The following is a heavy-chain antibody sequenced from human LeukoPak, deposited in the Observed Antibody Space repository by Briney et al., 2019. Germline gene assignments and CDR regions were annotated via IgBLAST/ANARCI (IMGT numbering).Heavy chain of an antibody. CDR2: INPNSGDT. CDR1: GYTFTSYG. Sequence: VASVKVSCKASGYTFTSYGISWVRQAPGQGLEWMGWINPNSGDTNFAQKFQGWVTMTRDTSISTAYMNLSRLRSDDTAVYYCARARDDYYYYGMDVWGQGTTVTVSS. CDR3: ARARDDYYYYGMDV. J-gene: IGHJ6*02. V-gene: IGHV1-2*04. D-gene: IGHD5-24*01.